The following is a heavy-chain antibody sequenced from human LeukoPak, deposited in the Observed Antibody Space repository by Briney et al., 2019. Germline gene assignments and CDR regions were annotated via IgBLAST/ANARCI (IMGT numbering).Heavy chain of an antibody. CDR1: GFTFSSYE. CDR2: ISSSGSTI. J-gene: IGHJ4*02. D-gene: IGHD1-14*01. V-gene: IGHV3-48*03. CDR3: GRWAEGFDF. Sequence: GGSLRLSCAASGFTFSSYEMNWVRQAPGKGLEWVSYISSSGSTIYYADSVKGRFTISRDNAKNSLYLQMNSLRAEDTAVYFCGRWAEGFDFWGQGTLVTVSS.